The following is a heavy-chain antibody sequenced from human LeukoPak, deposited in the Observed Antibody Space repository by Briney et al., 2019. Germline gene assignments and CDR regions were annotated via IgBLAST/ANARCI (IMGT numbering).Heavy chain of an antibody. D-gene: IGHD2-2*01. CDR1: GGSISSSSYY. J-gene: IGHJ4*02. Sequence: PSETLSLTCTVSGGSISSSSYYWGWIRQPPGKGLEWIGSIYYSGSTYYNPSLKSRVTISVDTSKNQFSLKLSSVTAADTAVYYCAGDGRRGYCSSTSCLSFDYWGQGTLVTVSS. V-gene: IGHV4-39*07. CDR3: AGDGRRGYCSSTSCLSFDY. CDR2: IYYSGST.